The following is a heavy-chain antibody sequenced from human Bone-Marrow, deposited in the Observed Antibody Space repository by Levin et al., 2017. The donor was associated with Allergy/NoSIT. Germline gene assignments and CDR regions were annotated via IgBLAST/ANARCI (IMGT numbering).Heavy chain of an antibody. D-gene: IGHD2-8*01. Sequence: SCTVSGGSVSSGDNYWSWVRQTPGKGLEWIGYIDSSGSTYYNPSLKSRLSISVDTSKNQFSLNLSSVTAADTAVYYCARDRMVRPYGMDVWGQGTTVTVSS. CDR1: GGSVSSGDNY. CDR3: ARDRMVRPYGMDV. V-gene: IGHV4-30-4*01. CDR2: IDSSGST. J-gene: IGHJ6*02.